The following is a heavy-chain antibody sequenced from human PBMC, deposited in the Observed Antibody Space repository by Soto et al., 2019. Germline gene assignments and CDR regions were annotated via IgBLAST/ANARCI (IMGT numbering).Heavy chain of an antibody. J-gene: IGHJ5*02. CDR2: IYYSGST. CDR3: ARDSIFGHYNWFDP. Sequence: PSETLSLTCTGSGGSIGSYYWSWIRQPPGKGLEWIGYIYYSGSTNYNPSLKSRVTISVDTSKNQFSLKLSSVTAADTAVYYCARDSIFGHYNWFDPWGQGTLVTVS. D-gene: IGHD3-3*01. V-gene: IGHV4-59*01. CDR1: GGSIGSYY.